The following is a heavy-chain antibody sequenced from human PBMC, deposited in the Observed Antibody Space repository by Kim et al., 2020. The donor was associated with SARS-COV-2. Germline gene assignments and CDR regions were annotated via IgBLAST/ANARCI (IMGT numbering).Heavy chain of an antibody. V-gene: IGHV4-34*01. CDR2: ITFRGET. CDR1: GESLTGFY. Sequence: SETLSLTCAVYGESLTGFYWNWIRQSPGKGLEWIGHITFRGETTYNPSFKTRVAMSVDTTTNQFSLKLQSVTVADTAVYFCARLYTSAWYASYFDSLGQG. D-gene: IGHD6-19*01. CDR3: ARLYTSAWYASYFDS. J-gene: IGHJ4*02.